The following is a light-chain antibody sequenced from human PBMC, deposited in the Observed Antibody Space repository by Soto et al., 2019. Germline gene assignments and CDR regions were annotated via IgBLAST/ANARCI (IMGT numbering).Light chain of an antibody. CDR1: QSVSNNY. J-gene: IGKJ1*01. Sequence: VLTQNIGTPSLTERVKISVSCVASQSVSNNYLAWYQQKPGQAPRLLIYGASNRATGIPDRFSCIQSGTEFRVTFAVLESVEIPVSDRREYHIWRWAFDRGTKVDIK. CDR3: REYHIWRWA. CDR2: GAS. V-gene: IGKV3-20*01.